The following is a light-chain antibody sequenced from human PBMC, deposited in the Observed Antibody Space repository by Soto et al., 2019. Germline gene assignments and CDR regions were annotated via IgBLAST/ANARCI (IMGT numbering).Light chain of an antibody. CDR1: QGISSY. V-gene: IGKV1-9*01. CDR2: AAS. J-gene: IGKJ1*01. Sequence: DIQLTQSPSFLSASVGDRVTITCRASQGISSYLAWYQQKPGKAPKLLIYAASTLQSGVPSRFSGSGSGTEFTLTISSLQPEDFATYYCQQLRAWTFGQGTKVEIK. CDR3: QQLRAWT.